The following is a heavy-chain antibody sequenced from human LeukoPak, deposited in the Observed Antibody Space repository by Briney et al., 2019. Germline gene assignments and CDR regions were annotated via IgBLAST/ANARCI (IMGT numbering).Heavy chain of an antibody. CDR3: ARGEAGHYFDY. V-gene: IGHV4-34*01. CDR1: GGSFSGYY. D-gene: IGHD6-19*01. J-gene: IGHJ4*02. CDR2: INHSGST. Sequence: SETLSLTCAVYGGSFSGYYWSWLRQPPGKGLEWIGEINHSGSTNYNPSLKSRVTISVDTSKNQFSLKLSSVTAADTAVYYCARGEAGHYFDYRGQGTLVTVSS.